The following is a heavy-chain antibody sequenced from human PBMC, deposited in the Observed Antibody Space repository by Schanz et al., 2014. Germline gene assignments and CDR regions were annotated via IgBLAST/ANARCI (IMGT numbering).Heavy chain of an antibody. CDR3: AKAADWPVTRFDP. CDR2: ISASGGDT. J-gene: IGHJ5*02. D-gene: IGHD3-9*01. Sequence: EVQLLESGGGLVQPGGSLRLSCASSGFSFTTYAMSWVRQAPGKGLEWLSVISASGGDTYYADSVKGRFTISRDNAKNTLYLQMNSLRAEDTAVDYCAKAADWPVTRFDPWGQGTLVTVSS. V-gene: IGHV3-23*01. CDR1: GFSFTTYA.